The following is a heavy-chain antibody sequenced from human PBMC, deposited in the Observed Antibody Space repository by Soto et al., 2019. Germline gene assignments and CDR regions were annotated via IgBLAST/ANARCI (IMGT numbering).Heavy chain of an antibody. J-gene: IGHJ4*02. CDR3: AKRKTIFGVADRASIDY. Sequence: GQLLESGGGLVQPGGSLSLSCSASGFIFSNYAMFWVRQAPGKGLEWVSTIYAGGGTTHYADSVKGRFTISRDNSKNTLYLQMNSLRAEDTAMYYCAKRKTIFGVADRASIDYWGQGTLVTVSS. V-gene: IGHV3-23*01. CDR2: IYAGGGTT. D-gene: IGHD3-3*01. CDR1: GFIFSNYA.